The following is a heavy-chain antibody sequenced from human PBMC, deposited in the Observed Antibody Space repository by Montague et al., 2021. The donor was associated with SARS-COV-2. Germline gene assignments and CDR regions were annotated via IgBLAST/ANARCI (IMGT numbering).Heavy chain of an antibody. CDR3: ARLVWFGELSSENWFDP. Sequence: SETLSLTRAVHGGSPSGYYWSWIRQPPGKGLEWIGSIYYSGSTYYNSSLKSRVTISVDTSKNQFSLKLNSVTAADTAVYYCARLVWFGELSSENWFDPWGQGTLVTVSS. CDR1: GGSPSGYY. CDR2: IYYSGST. J-gene: IGHJ5*02. V-gene: IGHV4-34*01. D-gene: IGHD3-10*01.